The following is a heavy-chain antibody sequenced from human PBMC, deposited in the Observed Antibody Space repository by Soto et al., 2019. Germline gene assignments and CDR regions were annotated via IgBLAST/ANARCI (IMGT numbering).Heavy chain of an antibody. CDR2: IYYSGST. V-gene: IGHV4-30-4*01. CDR3: ARDKRITIFGVVIEGDPTDYYGMDV. D-gene: IGHD3-3*01. CDR1: GGSISSGDYY. J-gene: IGHJ6*02. Sequence: SETLSLTCTVSGGSISSGDYYWSGIRQPPGKGLEWIGYIYYSGSTYYNPSLKSRVTISVDTSKNQFSMKLSSVTAADTAVYYCARDKRITIFGVVIEGDPTDYYGMDVWGQGTTVT.